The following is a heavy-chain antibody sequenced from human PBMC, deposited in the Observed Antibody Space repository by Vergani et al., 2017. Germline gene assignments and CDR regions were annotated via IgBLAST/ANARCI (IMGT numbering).Heavy chain of an antibody. CDR2: IKQDGSEK. V-gene: IGHV3-7*01. J-gene: IGHJ4*02. CDR1: GFTFSSYW. Sequence: EVQLLESGGGLVQPGGSLRLSCAASGFTFSSYWMSWVRQAPGKGLEWVANIKQDGSEKYYVDSVKGRFTISRDNAKNSLYLQMNSLRAEDTAVYYCARDSTTGTEGAFDYWGQGTLVTVSS. D-gene: IGHD1-1*01. CDR3: ARDSTTGTEGAFDY.